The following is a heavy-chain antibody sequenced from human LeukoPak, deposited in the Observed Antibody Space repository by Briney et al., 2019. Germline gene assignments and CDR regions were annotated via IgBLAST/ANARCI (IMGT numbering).Heavy chain of an antibody. CDR2: ISGDGGRT. CDR3: AKDYTGDERGHSHGVDY. CDR1: GFTFDDYT. D-gene: IGHD5-18*01. V-gene: IGHV3-43*01. Sequence: PGGSLRLSCAASGFTFDDYTMHWVRQAPGKGLEWVSLISGDGGRTYYADSVKGRFTISRDNSKNSLYLEMNSLRSEDTALYYCAKDYTGDERGHSHGVDYWGQGTLVSVSS. J-gene: IGHJ4*02.